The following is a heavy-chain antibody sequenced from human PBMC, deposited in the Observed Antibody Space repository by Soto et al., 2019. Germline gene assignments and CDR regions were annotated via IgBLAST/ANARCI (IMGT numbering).Heavy chain of an antibody. Sequence: QITLKESGPTLVKPTQTLTLTCTFSGFSLSTSGVGVGWIRQPPGKALEWLALIYWDDDKRYSPSLKSRPTITKDTSKNQVVLTMTNMDPVDTATYYCAHRGILIASFDIWGQGTMVTVSS. CDR2: IYWDDDK. CDR1: GFSLSTSGVG. J-gene: IGHJ3*02. CDR3: AHRGILIASFDI. V-gene: IGHV2-5*02. D-gene: IGHD3-22*01.